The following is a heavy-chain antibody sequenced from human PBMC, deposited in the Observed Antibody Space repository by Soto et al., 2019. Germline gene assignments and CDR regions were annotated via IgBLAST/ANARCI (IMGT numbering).Heavy chain of an antibody. V-gene: IGHV3-9*01. D-gene: IGHD4-17*01. CDR2: ISWNSGSI. CDR1: GFTFDDYA. J-gene: IGHJ2*01. CDR3: AKDFSGDYDYFDL. Sequence: GGSLRLSCAASGFTFDDYAMHWVRQAPGKGLEWVSGISWNSGSIGYADSVKGRFTISRDNAKNSLYLQMNSLRAEDTALYYCAKDFSGDYDYFDLWGRGTLVTVSS.